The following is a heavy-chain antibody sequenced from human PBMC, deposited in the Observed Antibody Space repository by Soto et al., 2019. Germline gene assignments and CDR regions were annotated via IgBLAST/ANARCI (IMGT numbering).Heavy chain of an antibody. CDR2: IYYSGST. Sequence: PSETLSLTCTVSGGSVSSGSYYWSWIRQPPGKGLEWIGYIYYSGSTNYNPSLKSRVTISVDTSKNQFSLKLSSVNAADTAVYYCAREDIVVVPAAIFGWFDPWGQGTLVTVSS. CDR3: AREDIVVVPAAIFGWFDP. D-gene: IGHD2-2*01. CDR1: GGSVSSGSYY. J-gene: IGHJ5*02. V-gene: IGHV4-61*01.